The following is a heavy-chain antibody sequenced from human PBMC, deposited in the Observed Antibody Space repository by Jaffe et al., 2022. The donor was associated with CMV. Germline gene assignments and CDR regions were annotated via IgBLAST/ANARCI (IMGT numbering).Heavy chain of an antibody. D-gene: IGHD3-9*01. CDR3: ARDLVYFDSFYYFDY. Sequence: EVQLVESGGGLVQPGGSLRLSCAASGFTFSSYWMHWVRQAPGKGLVWVSRISSDGSSTTYADSVKGRFTISRDNAKNTLYLQMNSLRAEDTAVYYCARDLVYFDSFYYFDYWGQGTLVTVSS. CDR2: ISSDGSST. V-gene: IGHV3-74*01. J-gene: IGHJ4*02. CDR1: GFTFSSYW.